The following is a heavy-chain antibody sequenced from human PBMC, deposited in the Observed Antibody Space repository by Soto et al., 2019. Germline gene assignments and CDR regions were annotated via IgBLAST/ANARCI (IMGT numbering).Heavy chain of an antibody. CDR3: AKDITPGDGGNSFYGMDV. D-gene: IGHD2-15*01. J-gene: IGHJ6*02. Sequence: EVQLVESGGGLVQPGRSLRLSCAASGFTFDDYAMHWVRQAPGKGLEWVSGISWNSGSIGYADSVKGRFTISRDNAKNSLYLQMNSLRAEDTALYYCAKDITPGDGGNSFYGMDVWGQGTTVTVSS. CDR1: GFTFDDYA. CDR2: ISWNSGSI. V-gene: IGHV3-9*01.